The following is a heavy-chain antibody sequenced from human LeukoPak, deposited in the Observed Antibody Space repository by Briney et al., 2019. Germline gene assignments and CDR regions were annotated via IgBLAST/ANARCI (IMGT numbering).Heavy chain of an antibody. Sequence: PGGSLRLSCAASGFTFSSYAMHWVRQAPGKGLEWVAVISYDGSNKYYADPVKGRFTISRDNSKNTLYLQTNSLRAEDTAVYYCARAYYYDSTFDIWGQGTMVTVSS. CDR2: ISYDGSNK. CDR3: ARAYYYDSTFDI. J-gene: IGHJ3*02. D-gene: IGHD3-22*01. V-gene: IGHV3-30*04. CDR1: GFTFSSYA.